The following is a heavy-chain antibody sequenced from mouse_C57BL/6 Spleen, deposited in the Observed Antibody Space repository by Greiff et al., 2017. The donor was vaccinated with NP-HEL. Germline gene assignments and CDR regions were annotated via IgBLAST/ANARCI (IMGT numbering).Heavy chain of an antibody. Sequence: VQLQQSGPVLVKPGASVKMSCKASGYTFTDYYMNWVKQSHGKSLEWIGVINPYNGGTSYNQKFKGKATLTVDKSSSIAYMELNSLTSEDSAVYYCAREVTTRGVFDYWGQGTTLTVSS. CDR2: INPYNGGT. D-gene: IGHD2-2*01. CDR3: AREVTTRGVFDY. J-gene: IGHJ2*01. V-gene: IGHV1-19*01. CDR1: GYTFTDYY.